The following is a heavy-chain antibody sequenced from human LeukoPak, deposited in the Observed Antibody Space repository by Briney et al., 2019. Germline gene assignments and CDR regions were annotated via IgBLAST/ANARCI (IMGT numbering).Heavy chain of an antibody. Sequence: SETLSLTCTVSSGSLGSYYWNWLRQPAGKGLEWIGHIYTSGSTNYNPSLKSRVTMSVDTSKNQFSLKLNSVTAAETAFYYCAREYSSSSGKALDYWGQGTLVTVSS. V-gene: IGHV4-4*07. CDR3: AREYSSSSGKALDY. J-gene: IGHJ4*02. CDR1: SGSLGSYY. D-gene: IGHD6-6*01. CDR2: IYTSGST.